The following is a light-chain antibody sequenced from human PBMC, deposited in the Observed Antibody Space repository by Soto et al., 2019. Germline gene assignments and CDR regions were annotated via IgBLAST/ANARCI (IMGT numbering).Light chain of an antibody. Sequence: DIQMTQSPSTLSASVGDRVTITCRASQSISSWLAWYQQKPGKAPKLLIYKASSLESGVPSRFSGSGSGTEFTLTISSLQPDDFATYYCQQSDDLPTFGGGTKVEIK. J-gene: IGKJ4*01. CDR2: KAS. CDR1: QSISSW. CDR3: QQSDDLPT. V-gene: IGKV1-5*03.